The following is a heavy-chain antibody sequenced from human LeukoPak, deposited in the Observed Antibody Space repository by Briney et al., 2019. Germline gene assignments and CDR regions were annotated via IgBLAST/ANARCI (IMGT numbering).Heavy chain of an antibody. CDR1: GGSISSYY. J-gene: IGHJ3*02. Sequence: SETLSLTCTVSGGSISSYYWSWIRQPPGKGLEWIGNIYDSGNTNYNPSLKSRVTISEDTSKNQFSLRLSSVTAADTAVYYCARTMIGHDAFDIWGQGTMVTVSS. V-gene: IGHV4-59*01. CDR3: ARTMIGHDAFDI. D-gene: IGHD3-22*01. CDR2: IYDSGNT.